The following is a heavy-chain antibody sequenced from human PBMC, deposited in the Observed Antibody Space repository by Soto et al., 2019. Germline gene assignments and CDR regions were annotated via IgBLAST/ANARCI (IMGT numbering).Heavy chain of an antibody. V-gene: IGHV4-30-4*01. CDR1: GESISRGEYY. CDR2: IYYSGST. Sequence: SETLSLNRPVSGESISRGEYYWCWIRQPPGKGLEWIGYIYYSGSTYYNPSLKSRVTISVDTSKNQFSLKLSSVTAADTAVYYCARCSREVAAAYWGQGTLVTVSS. D-gene: IGHD2-15*01. CDR3: ARCSREVAAAY. J-gene: IGHJ4*02.